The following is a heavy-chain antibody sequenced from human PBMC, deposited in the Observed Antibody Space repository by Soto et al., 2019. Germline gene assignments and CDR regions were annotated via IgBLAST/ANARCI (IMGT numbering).Heavy chain of an antibody. D-gene: IGHD3-10*01. CDR2: IYSGGYT. J-gene: IGHJ4*02. Sequence: EVQLVESGGGLIQPGGSLRLSCAVSGFTVSNNYMSWVRQAPGKGLEGVSVIYSGGYTAYGDSVKGRFTISRDNSKNTQYFKKNSRGADGRAVFYWAAEPGGGGYWGQGTLVTVSS. V-gene: IGHV3-53*01. CDR1: GFTVSNNY. CDR3: AAEPGGGGY.